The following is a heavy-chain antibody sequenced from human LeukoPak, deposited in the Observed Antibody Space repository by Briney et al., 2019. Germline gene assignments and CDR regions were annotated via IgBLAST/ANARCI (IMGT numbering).Heavy chain of an antibody. Sequence: GASVKVSCKASGYTFTSYGISWVRQAPGQGLEWMGWISAYNGNTNYAQKLQGRVTMTTDTSTSTAYMELRSLRSDDTAVYYCARDEVSVIVEMPFDYWGQGTLVTVSS. V-gene: IGHV1-18*01. D-gene: IGHD2/OR15-2a*01. CDR3: ARDEVSVIVEMPFDY. CDR1: GYTFTSYG. J-gene: IGHJ4*02. CDR2: ISAYNGNT.